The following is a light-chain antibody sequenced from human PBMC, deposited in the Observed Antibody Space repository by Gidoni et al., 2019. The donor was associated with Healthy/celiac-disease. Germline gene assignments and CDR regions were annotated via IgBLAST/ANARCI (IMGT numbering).Light chain of an antibody. CDR2: GAS. CDR1: QSVSSSY. CDR3: QQYGSSPLT. V-gene: IGKV3-20*01. J-gene: IGKJ4*01. Sequence: EIVLTQSPGTLSLSPGERATLSSRASQSVSSSYLAWYQQKPGQAPRLLIYGASSRATGIPDRFSGSGSGTDFTLTSSRLEPEEFAVYYCQQYGSSPLTFGGGTKVEIK.